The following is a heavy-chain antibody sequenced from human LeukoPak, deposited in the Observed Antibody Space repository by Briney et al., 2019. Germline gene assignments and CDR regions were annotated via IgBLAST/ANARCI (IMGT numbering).Heavy chain of an antibody. V-gene: IGHV1-8*01. CDR3: ARDLVTYYDFWSSYSTFEY. D-gene: IGHD3-3*01. Sequence: ASVKVSCKASGYTFTSYDINWVRQATGQGPEWMGWMDPNSGNTGYAQKFQGRVTMTRNTSISTAYMELSSLRSDDTAVYYCARDLVTYYDFWSSYSTFEYWGQGTLVTVSS. J-gene: IGHJ4*02. CDR2: MDPNSGNT. CDR1: GYTFTSYD.